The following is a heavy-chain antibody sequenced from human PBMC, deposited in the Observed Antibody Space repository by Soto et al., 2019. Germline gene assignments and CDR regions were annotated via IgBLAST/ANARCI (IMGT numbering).Heavy chain of an antibody. V-gene: IGHV4-39*01. D-gene: IGHD6-19*01. CDR3: ARRAYRSGWADY. CDR2: IYYSGST. CDR1: GGSISSMSYY. Sequence: QLQLQESGPGLVKPSETLSLTCTVSGGSISSMSYYWGWIRQPPGRGLEWIGTIYYSGSTYYDPSLKSRVTISVDTSKNQFSLRLSSVTAADTAVYYCARRAYRSGWADYWGQGTLVTVSS. J-gene: IGHJ4*02.